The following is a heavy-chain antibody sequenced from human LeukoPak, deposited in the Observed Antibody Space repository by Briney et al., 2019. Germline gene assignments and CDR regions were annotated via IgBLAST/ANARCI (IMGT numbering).Heavy chain of an antibody. V-gene: IGHV3-23*01. CDR3: AKDLRGVGFDY. CDR1: GFTFRNYD. CDR2: ISQTGGDT. D-gene: IGHD3-10*01. Sequence: GGSLRLSCAASGFTFRNYDMTWVRQAPGKGLEWVSLISQTGGDTYYADSVKGRFTISRDNSKNTLFLQMSSLRAEDTAVYYCAKDLRGVGFDYWGQGNLVTVSS. J-gene: IGHJ4*02.